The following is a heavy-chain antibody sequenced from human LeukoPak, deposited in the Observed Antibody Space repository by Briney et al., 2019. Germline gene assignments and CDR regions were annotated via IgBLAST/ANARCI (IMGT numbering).Heavy chain of an antibody. V-gene: IGHV3-66*04. CDR2: IHSDGST. J-gene: IGHJ4*02. CDR3: ARQLFISTSFYYIFDF. Sequence: GGSLRLSCAASGFTVSSNYISWVRQAPGKGLEWVSVIHSDGSTYYADSVKDRFSISRDNSGNTLYLQINSLRAEDTAVYYCARQLFISTSFYYIFDFWGQGTLVTVSS. D-gene: IGHD2/OR15-2a*01. CDR1: GFTVSSNY.